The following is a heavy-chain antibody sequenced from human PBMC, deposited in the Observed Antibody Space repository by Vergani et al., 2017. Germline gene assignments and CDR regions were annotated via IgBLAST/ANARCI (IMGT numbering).Heavy chain of an antibody. CDR2: IWYDGSNK. Sequence: QVQLVESGGGVVQPGRSLRLSCAASGFTFSSYGMHWVRQAPGKGLEWVAVIWYDGSNKYYADSVRGRFTISRDNSKNTLYLQMNSLRAEDTAVYYCAKEGRHYDSSGYYYNPVDAFDIWGQGTMVTVSS. CDR3: AKEGRHYDSSGYYYNPVDAFDI. J-gene: IGHJ3*02. CDR1: GFTFSSYG. D-gene: IGHD3-22*01. V-gene: IGHV3-33*06.